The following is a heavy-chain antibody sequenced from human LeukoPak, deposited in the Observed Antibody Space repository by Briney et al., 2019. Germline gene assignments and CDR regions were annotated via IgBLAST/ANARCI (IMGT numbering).Heavy chain of an antibody. J-gene: IGHJ6*02. D-gene: IGHD6-13*01. CDR3: ARDSGSWTGVWYYYYYGMDV. Sequence: GGSLRLSCAASGFTFSSYAMHWVRQAPGKGLEWVAVISYDGSNKYYADSVKGRFTISRDNSKNTLYLQMNSLRAEDTAVYYCARDSGSWTGVWYYYYYGMDVWGQGTTVTVSS. CDR2: ISYDGSNK. V-gene: IGHV3-30-3*01. CDR1: GFTFSSYA.